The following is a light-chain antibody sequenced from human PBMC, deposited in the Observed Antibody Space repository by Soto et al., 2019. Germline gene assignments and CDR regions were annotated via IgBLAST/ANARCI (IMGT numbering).Light chain of an antibody. J-gene: IGKJ1*01. CDR2: GAS. Sequence: EIVLTQSPATLSLSPGERATLSCRASRNISSYLAWYRQRPGQAPMLLIYGASSRATGIPASFSGSGSGTEFTLTISGLQSEHFAVYYCQQYNNWPRTFGQGTKVDIK. CDR1: RNISSY. CDR3: QQYNNWPRT. V-gene: IGKV3-15*01.